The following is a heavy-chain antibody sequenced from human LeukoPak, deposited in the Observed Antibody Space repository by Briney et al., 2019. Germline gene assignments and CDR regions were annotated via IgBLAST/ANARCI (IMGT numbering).Heavy chain of an antibody. CDR2: INPNSGGT. CDR1: GYTFTGYY. Sequence: ASVKVSCKASGYTFTGYYMHWVRQAPGQGLEWMGWINPNSGGTNYAQKFQGRVTMARDTSISTAYMELSRLRSDDTAVYYCARDRAGDFWSGYYTSYYYYYYTDVWGKGTTVTVSS. D-gene: IGHD3-3*01. CDR3: ARDRAGDFWSGYYTSYYYYYYTDV. J-gene: IGHJ6*03. V-gene: IGHV1-2*02.